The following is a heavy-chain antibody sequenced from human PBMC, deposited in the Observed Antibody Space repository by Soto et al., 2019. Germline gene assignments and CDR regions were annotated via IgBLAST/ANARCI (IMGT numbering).Heavy chain of an antibody. Sequence: DVYLVESGGGLVQPGGSLRLSCTASGFTLSSYSMNWVRQAPGKGPEWVSHISSNSDTVDYADSMKGRFTFSRDNARNSMSLQMNSLRAEDTAVYYCARVGLKFLLGGEFFQVWGQGTLVTVSS. CDR1: GFTLSSYS. CDR3: ARVGLKFLLGGEFFQV. CDR2: ISSNSDTV. J-gene: IGHJ1*01. D-gene: IGHD3-16*01. V-gene: IGHV3-48*01.